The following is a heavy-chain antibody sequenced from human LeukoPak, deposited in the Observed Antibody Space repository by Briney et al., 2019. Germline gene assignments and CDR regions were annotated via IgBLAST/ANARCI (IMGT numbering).Heavy chain of an antibody. CDR2: ISPSGSVK. CDR3: ARGGGLDV. J-gene: IGHJ6*02. Sequence: GGSLRLSCAASGFTFSTYWMNWARQAPGKGLEWVASISPSGSVKYYVNSVKGRFTISRDNAKNSLYLQMSNLRAEDTAVYFCARGGGLDVWGQGATVTVSS. CDR1: GFTFSTYW. V-gene: IGHV3-7*03. D-gene: IGHD3-16*01.